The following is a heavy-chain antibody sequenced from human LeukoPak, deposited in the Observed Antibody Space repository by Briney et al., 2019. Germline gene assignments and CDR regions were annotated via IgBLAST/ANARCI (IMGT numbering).Heavy chain of an antibody. CDR2: ISWNSGSI. CDR3: AKGLYSSGWYDAFDI. D-gene: IGHD6-19*01. J-gene: IGHJ3*02. Sequence: QPGGSLRLSCAASEFSVGSNYMTWVRQAPGKGLEWVSGISWNSGSIGYADSVKGRFTISRDNAKNSLYLQMNSLRAEDMALYYCAKGLYSSGWYDAFDIWGQGTMVTVSS. V-gene: IGHV3-9*03. CDR1: EFSVGSNY.